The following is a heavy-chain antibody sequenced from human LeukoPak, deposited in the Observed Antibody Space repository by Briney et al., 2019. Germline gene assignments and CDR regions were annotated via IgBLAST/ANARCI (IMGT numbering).Heavy chain of an antibody. D-gene: IGHD3-10*01. J-gene: IGHJ5*02. CDR1: GFTFSTYG. Sequence: GSLRLSCAASGFTFSTYGMHWVRQAPGKGLEWIGEINHSGSTNYNPSLKSRVTISVDTSKNQFSLKLSSVTAADTAVYYCARHKEGFMVRGLITKKERAYNWFDPWGQGTLVTVSS. V-gene: IGHV4-34*01. CDR2: INHSGST. CDR3: ARHKEGFMVRGLITKKERAYNWFDP.